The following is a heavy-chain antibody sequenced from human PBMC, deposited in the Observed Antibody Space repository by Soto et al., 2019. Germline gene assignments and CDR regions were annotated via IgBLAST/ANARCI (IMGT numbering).Heavy chain of an antibody. CDR1: GYTFTRYT. J-gene: IGHJ5*02. D-gene: IGHD2-15*01. Sequence: QVQLVQSGAEVKKPGASVKISCKASGYTFTRYTMNWVRQAPGQRLEWMGWINPDNGNTKSSQKFQDRVIITRDTSASTADMYLSSLRSEDTAVYYCARGIATGQRDPWGQGTLVTVSS. CDR2: INPDNGNT. V-gene: IGHV1-3*01. CDR3: ARGIATGQRDP.